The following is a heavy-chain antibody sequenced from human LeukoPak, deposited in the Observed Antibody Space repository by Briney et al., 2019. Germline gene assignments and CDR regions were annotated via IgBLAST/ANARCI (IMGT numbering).Heavy chain of an antibody. CDR2: INPNSGGT. D-gene: IGHD6-13*01. CDR1: GYTFTGYY. Sequence: ASVKVSCTASGYTFTGYYMHWVRQAPGQGLEWMGWINPNSGGTNYAQKFQGRVTMTRDTSISTAYMELSRQRSDDTAVYYCARVSSSWYDPSDAFDIWGQGTMVTVSS. V-gene: IGHV1-2*02. CDR3: ARVSSSWYDPSDAFDI. J-gene: IGHJ3*02.